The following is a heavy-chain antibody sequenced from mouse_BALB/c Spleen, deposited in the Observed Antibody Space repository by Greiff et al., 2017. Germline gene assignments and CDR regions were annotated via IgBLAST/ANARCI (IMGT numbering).Heavy chain of an antibody. J-gene: IGHJ3*01. CDR3: ARSYSAWFAY. Sequence: QVQLKQSGAELVRPGSSVKISCKASGYAFSSYWMNWVKQRPGQGLEWIGQIYPGDGDTNYNGKFKGKATLTADKSSSTAYMQLSSLTSEDSAVYFCARSYSAWFAYWGQGTLVTVSA. D-gene: IGHD1-1*01. V-gene: IGHV1-80*01. CDR2: IYPGDGDT. CDR1: GYAFSSYW.